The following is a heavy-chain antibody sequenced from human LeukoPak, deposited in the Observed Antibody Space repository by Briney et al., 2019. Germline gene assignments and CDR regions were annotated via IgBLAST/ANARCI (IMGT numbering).Heavy chain of an antibody. V-gene: IGHV3-9*01. CDR2: ISWSSGSI. CDR3: AKDISIAVDGIENFDH. CDR1: GFTFHDYA. Sequence: GGSLRLSCAASGFTFHDYAMHWVRQAPGKGLEWVSGISWSSGSIGYADSVKGRFIISRDNAKNSLYLQMNSLRAEDTALYYCAKDISIAVDGIENFDHWGQGTLVTVSS. J-gene: IGHJ4*02. D-gene: IGHD6-13*01.